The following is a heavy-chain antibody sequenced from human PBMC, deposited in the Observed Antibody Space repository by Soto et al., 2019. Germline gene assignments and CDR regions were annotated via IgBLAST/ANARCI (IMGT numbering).Heavy chain of an antibody. V-gene: IGHV4-34*01. J-gene: IGHJ6*02. CDR3: ARGGVGYSSSWYNFRPYGMDV. CDR2: INHSGST. D-gene: IGHD6-13*01. CDR1: GGSFSGYY. Sequence: SETLSLTCAVYGGSFSGYYWSWIRQPPGKGLEWIGEINHSGSTNYNPSLKSRVTISVDTSKNQFSLKLSSVTAADTAVYYCARGGVGYSSSWYNFRPYGMDVWGQGTTVTVSS.